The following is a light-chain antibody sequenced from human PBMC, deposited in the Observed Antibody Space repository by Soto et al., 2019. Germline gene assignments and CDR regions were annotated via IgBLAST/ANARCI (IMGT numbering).Light chain of an antibody. J-gene: IGKJ3*01. CDR2: DAS. Sequence: DIQMTQSPSSLSASVGDRVTITCQASQDISNYLNWYQQKPGKAPKLLIYDASNLETGGPSRFSGSGSGTDFTFTISSLQPEDIATYYCQQYDNLPPGAFNFGPGTKVDIK. CDR3: QQYDNLPPGAFN. V-gene: IGKV1-33*01. CDR1: QDISNY.